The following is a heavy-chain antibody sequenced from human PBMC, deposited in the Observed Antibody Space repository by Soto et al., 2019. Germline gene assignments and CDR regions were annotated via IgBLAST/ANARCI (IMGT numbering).Heavy chain of an antibody. D-gene: IGHD3-3*01. CDR1: GYTFTSYG. J-gene: IGHJ6*02. Sequence: ASVKVSCKASGYTFTSYGISWVRQAPGQGLEWMGWISTYNGNTNYAQKLQGRVTMTTDTSTSTAYIELRSLRSDDTAVYYCARQGKNYDFWSGYYETYYYYYGMDVWGQGTTVTVSS. V-gene: IGHV1-18*01. CDR2: ISTYNGNT. CDR3: ARQGKNYDFWSGYYETYYYYYGMDV.